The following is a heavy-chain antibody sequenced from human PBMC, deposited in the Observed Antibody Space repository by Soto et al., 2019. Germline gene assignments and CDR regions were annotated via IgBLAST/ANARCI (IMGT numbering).Heavy chain of an antibody. D-gene: IGHD7-27*01. V-gene: IGHV2-5*02. J-gene: IGHJ4*02. CDR1: GFSLSTYGVG. Sequence: QITLKESGPALVKPTQTLTLTCAFSGFSLSTYGVGVGWIRQPPGKALEWLALVYWDDDNRYSASLSSRLTVTRDTSKNQVVLTMTNMDPVDTATYYCAHRVVGNSNWGYGGFDHWGQGALVTVSS. CDR3: AHRVVGNSNWGYGGFDH. CDR2: VYWDDDN.